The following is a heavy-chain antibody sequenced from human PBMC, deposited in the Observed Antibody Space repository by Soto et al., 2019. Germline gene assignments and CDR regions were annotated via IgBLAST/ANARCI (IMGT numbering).Heavy chain of an antibody. D-gene: IGHD6-19*01. Sequence: ASETLSLTCTVSGGSISSGGYYWSWIRQHPGKGLEWIGYIYYSGSTYYNPSLKSRVTISVDTSKNQFSLKLSSVTAADTAVYYCARVRVMAGYKRMSPYFDYWGQGTLVTVSS. CDR3: ARVRVMAGYKRMSPYFDY. V-gene: IGHV4-31*03. J-gene: IGHJ4*02. CDR1: GGSISSGGYY. CDR2: IYYSGST.